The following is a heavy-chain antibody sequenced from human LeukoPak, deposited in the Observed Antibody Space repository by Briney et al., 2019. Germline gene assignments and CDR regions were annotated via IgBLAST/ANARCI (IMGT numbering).Heavy chain of an antibody. V-gene: IGHV4-34*01. Sequence: SETLSLTCAVYGGSLSGYYWTWIRQTPGEGREWIGEINYSGNTNYNRSLKSRVTISSDTSKNQFSLRLSSVTAADTAVYYCARRGTAYCRGGNCYSDKYFDYWGQGTQVTVSS. D-gene: IGHD2-15*01. CDR2: INYSGNT. J-gene: IGHJ4*02. CDR1: GGSLSGYY. CDR3: ARRGTAYCRGGNCYSDKYFDY.